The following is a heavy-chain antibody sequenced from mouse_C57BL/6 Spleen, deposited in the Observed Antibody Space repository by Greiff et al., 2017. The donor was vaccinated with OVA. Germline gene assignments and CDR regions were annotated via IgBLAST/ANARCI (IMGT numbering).Heavy chain of an antibody. CDR1: GYTFTDYN. Sequence: EVQLQQSGPELVKPGASVKIPCKASGYTFTDYNMDWVTQSHGKSLEWIGDINPNNGGTIYNQKFKGKATFTVDQSSSTAYMELRSLTSEDTAVYYCARGRPFDYWGQGTTLTVSS. J-gene: IGHJ2*01. CDR2: INPNNGGT. V-gene: IGHV1-18*01. CDR3: ARGRPFDY.